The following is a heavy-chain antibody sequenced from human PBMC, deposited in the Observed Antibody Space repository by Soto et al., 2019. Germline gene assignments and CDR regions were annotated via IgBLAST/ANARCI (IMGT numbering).Heavy chain of an antibody. CDR2: IWYDGSNK. CDR3: ARLPRGYSYGYLDY. Sequence: QVQLVESGGGVVQPGRSLRLSCAASGFTFSSYGMHWVRQAPGKGLEWVAVIWYDGSNKYYADSVKGRFTISRDNSKNMLYLQMNSLRAEDTAGYYCARLPRGYSYGYLDYWGQGTLVTVSS. V-gene: IGHV3-33*01. CDR1: GFTFSSYG. D-gene: IGHD5-18*01. J-gene: IGHJ4*02.